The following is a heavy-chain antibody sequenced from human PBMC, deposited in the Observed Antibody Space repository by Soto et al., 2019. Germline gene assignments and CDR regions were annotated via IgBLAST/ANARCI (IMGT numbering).Heavy chain of an antibody. V-gene: IGHV1-69*01. Sequence: QVQLVQSGAEVREPGSSVKVSCEASGGTFRSYAINWVRQAPGQGLEWMGGIITMFGKPNYAEKFLGRVTISADEYTRTAYMKVTRQKSEDTAVYYCARSMETKYFDCMDGWRLGTTVNVSS. J-gene: IGHJ6*02. D-gene: IGHD2-8*01. CDR1: GGTFRSYA. CDR2: IITMFGKP. CDR3: ARSMETKYFDCMDG.